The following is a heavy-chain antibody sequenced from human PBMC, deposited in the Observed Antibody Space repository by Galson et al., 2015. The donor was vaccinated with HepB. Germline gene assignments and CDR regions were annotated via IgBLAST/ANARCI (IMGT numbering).Heavy chain of an antibody. CDR2: IYWDDDK. CDR1: GFSLSTSGVG. D-gene: IGHD6-6*01. J-gene: IGHJ5*02. CDR3: AVTVGSSSSNWFDP. V-gene: IGHV2-5*02. Sequence: PALVKPTQTLTLTCTFSGFSLSTSGVGVGWIRQPPGKALEWLALIYWDDDKRYSPSLKSRLTITKDTSKNQVVLTMTNMDPVDTATYYCAVTVGSSSSNWFDPWGQGTLVTVSS.